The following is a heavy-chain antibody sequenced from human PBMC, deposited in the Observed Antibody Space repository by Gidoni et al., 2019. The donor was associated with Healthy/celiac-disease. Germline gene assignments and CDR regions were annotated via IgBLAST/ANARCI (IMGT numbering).Heavy chain of an antibody. D-gene: IGHD2-15*01. CDR2: INHSGST. CDR1: GGSFSGYY. CDR3: ARGPGGSGPDY. Sequence: QVQIQQWGAGRLKPSETLSLTGAVYGGSFSGYYWSWTRQPPGKGLEWIGEINHSGSTNSNPSLKSRVTISVDTSKNQFSLKLSSATAADTAVYYCARGPGGSGPDYWGQGTLVTVSS. V-gene: IGHV4-34*01. J-gene: IGHJ4*02.